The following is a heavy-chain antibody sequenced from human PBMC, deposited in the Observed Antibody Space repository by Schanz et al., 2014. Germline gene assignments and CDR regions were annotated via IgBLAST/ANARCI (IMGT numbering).Heavy chain of an antibody. CDR2: VIPILGVT. Sequence: QVQLVQSGADVKKPGSSVRVSCKASGGTFSRLTFSWVRPAPGQGLEWMGRVIPILGVTHYAQKFQGRVTITADKSTTTAYMELNSLNSDDTAVYYCATLDYADSVSWGQGTLVTVSS. CDR1: GGTFSRLT. V-gene: IGHV1-69*02. J-gene: IGHJ5*02. D-gene: IGHD4-17*01. CDR3: ATLDYADSVS.